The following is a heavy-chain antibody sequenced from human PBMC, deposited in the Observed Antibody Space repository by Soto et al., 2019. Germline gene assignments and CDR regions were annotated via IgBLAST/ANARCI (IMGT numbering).Heavy chain of an antibody. J-gene: IGHJ4*02. V-gene: IGHV1-18*01. CDR1: GYTFTSYG. D-gene: IGHD6-13*01. Sequence: QVQLVQSGAEVKKPGASVKVSCKASGYTFTSYGISWVRQAPGQGLEWMGWISAYNGNTKYVQKFQGRVTMTTDTSTRTAYMELRSLRADDTAVYYCARDAAAGLNDYWGQGTLVTVSS. CDR3: ARDAAAGLNDY. CDR2: ISAYNGNT.